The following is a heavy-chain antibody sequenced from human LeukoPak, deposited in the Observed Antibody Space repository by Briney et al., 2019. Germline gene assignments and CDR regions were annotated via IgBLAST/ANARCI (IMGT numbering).Heavy chain of an antibody. Sequence: ASVKVSCKASGYTFTSYGISWVRQAPGQGLEWMAWISAYNGNTNYAQKLQGRVTMTTDTSTSTAYMELRSLRSADTAVYYCARDRRIVRGVTNFDYWGQGTLVTVSS. CDR2: ISAYNGNT. CDR3: ARDRRIVRGVTNFDY. D-gene: IGHD3-10*02. V-gene: IGHV1-18*01. J-gene: IGHJ4*02. CDR1: GYTFTSYG.